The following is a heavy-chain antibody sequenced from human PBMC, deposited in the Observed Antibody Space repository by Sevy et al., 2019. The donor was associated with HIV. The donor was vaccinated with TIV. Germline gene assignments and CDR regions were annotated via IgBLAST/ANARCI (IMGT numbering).Heavy chain of an antibody. Sequence: GGSLRLSCAASGFTFSSYAMHWVRQAPGKGLEWVAVISYDGSNKYYADSVKGRFTISRDNSKNTLYLQMNSLRAEDTAVYYCAREGCSDGSCYSYYYYYGMDVWGQGTTVTVSS. CDR1: GFTFSSYA. CDR2: ISYDGSNK. J-gene: IGHJ6*02. D-gene: IGHD2-15*01. CDR3: AREGCSDGSCYSYYYYYGMDV. V-gene: IGHV3-30*04.